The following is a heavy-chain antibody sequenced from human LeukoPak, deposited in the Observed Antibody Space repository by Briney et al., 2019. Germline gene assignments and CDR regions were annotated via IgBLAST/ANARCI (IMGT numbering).Heavy chain of an antibody. V-gene: IGHV3-53*01. CDR1: GFTVSSNY. CDR3: AKDPPSSGTTFDY. Sequence: GGSLRLSCAASGFTVSSNYMSWVRQAPGKGLEWVSVIYCGGSTYYADSVKGRFTISRDNSKNTLYLQMNSLRAEDTAVYYCAKDPPSSGTTFDYWGQGTLVTVSS. J-gene: IGHJ4*02. CDR2: IYCGGST. D-gene: IGHD2/OR15-2a*01.